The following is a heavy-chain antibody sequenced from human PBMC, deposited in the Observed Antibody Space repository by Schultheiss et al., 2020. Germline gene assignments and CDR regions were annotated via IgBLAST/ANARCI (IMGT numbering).Heavy chain of an antibody. CDR1: GFTFSSYG. CDR2: ISESGVGT. J-gene: IGHJ4*02. V-gene: IGHV3-23*01. D-gene: IGHD1-26*01. CDR3: ARVGWELGYYFDY. Sequence: GGSLRLSCAASGFTFSSYGMHWVRQAPGKGLEWVSGISESGVGTFYAESVRGRFTISRDNSKNTLYLQMNSLRAEDTAVYYCARVGWELGYYFDYWGQGTLVTVSS.